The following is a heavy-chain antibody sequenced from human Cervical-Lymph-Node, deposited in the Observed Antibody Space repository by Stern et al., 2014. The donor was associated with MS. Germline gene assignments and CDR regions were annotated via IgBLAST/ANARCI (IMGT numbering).Heavy chain of an antibody. V-gene: IGHV3-74*02. J-gene: IGHJ4*02. Sequence: EVQLVEAGGGLAQPGGSVRLSCAASGFNFSSYWMHWVRQFPAKGRFWVSQINRDGSDTSYADSVKGRFSISRDNIRNMLYLRMTSLRAEDTAVYYCARGVGDYWGQGARVTVSS. CDR2: INRDGSDT. CDR3: ARGVGDY. CDR1: GFNFSSYW. D-gene: IGHD3-16*01.